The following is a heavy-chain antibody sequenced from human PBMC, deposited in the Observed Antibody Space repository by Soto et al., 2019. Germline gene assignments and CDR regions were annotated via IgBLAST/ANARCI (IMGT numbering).Heavy chain of an antibody. V-gene: IGHV1-69*01. CDR1: GGTFSSYA. D-gene: IGHD2-2*02. J-gene: IGHJ5*02. Sequence: QVQLVQSGAEVKKPGSSVKVSCKASGGTFSSYAISWVRQAPGQGLEWMGGIIPIFGTANYAQKFQGRVTITADESTSTAYMELSSLRSEDTVVYYCAAGGGVVVVPAAIQDNWFDPWGQGTLVTVSS. CDR2: IIPIFGTA. CDR3: AAGGGVVVVPAAIQDNWFDP.